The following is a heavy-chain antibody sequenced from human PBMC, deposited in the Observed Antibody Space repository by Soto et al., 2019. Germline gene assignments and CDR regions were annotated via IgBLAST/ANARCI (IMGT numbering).Heavy chain of an antibody. Sequence: SETLSLTCTVPGGSISSGGYYWSWIRQHPGKGLEWIGYIYYSGSTYYDPSLKSRVTIPVDTSKNQFSLKLSSVTAADTAVYYCAREILGGPDNHRYNWFDPWGQGTLVTVSS. D-gene: IGHD3-3*01. J-gene: IGHJ5*02. CDR2: IYYSGST. CDR3: AREILGGPDNHRYNWFDP. CDR1: GGSISSGGYY. V-gene: IGHV4-31*03.